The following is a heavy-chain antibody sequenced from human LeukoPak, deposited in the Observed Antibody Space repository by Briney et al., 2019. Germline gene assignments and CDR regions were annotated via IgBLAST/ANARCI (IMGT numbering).Heavy chain of an antibody. V-gene: IGHV4-34*01. J-gene: IGHJ3*02. CDR1: GGSFSGYY. Sequence: PSETLSLTCAVYGGSFSGYYWSWIRQPPGKGLEWIGSIYYSGSTHYNPSLKSRVTISVDRSKNQFSLKLISVTAADTAMYYCATTTLITDEAFDIWGQGAMVTVSS. CDR3: ATTTLITDEAFDI. CDR2: IYYSGST. D-gene: IGHD1-14*01.